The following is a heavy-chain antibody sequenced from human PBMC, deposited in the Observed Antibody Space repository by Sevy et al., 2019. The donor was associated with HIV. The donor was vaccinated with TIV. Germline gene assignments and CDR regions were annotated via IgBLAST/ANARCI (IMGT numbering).Heavy chain of an antibody. CDR3: ASHYVWGSYRYTYYFDY. V-gene: IGHV3-7*03. J-gene: IGHJ4*02. D-gene: IGHD3-16*02. Sequence: GGSLRLSCAASGFTFSSYWMSWVRQAPGKGLEWVANIKQDGSEKYYVDSVKGRFTISRDNAKNSLYLQMNGLRAEDKAVYYCASHYVWGSYRYTYYFDYWGQGTLVTVSS. CDR1: GFTFSSYW. CDR2: IKQDGSEK.